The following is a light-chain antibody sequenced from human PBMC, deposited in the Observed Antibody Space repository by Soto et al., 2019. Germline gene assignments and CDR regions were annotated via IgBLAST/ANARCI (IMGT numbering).Light chain of an antibody. V-gene: IGLV2-8*01. CDR2: EVT. CDR1: SSDVGGYNY. CDR3: SSYAASNNFYFV. J-gene: IGLJ3*02. Sequence: QPVLTQPPSASGSPGQSVTISCTGTSSDVGGYNYVSWYQQCPGRAPKLMIYEVTKRPSGVPDRFSGSKSGNTASLTVSGLQAEDEADYYCSSYAASNNFYFVFGGGTKLTVL.